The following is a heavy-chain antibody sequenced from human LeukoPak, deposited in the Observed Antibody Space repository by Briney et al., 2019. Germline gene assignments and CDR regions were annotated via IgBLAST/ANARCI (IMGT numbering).Heavy chain of an antibody. CDR3: AKDHCSRCSEDDFLDY. Sequence: GSLLLPCAASGFSFSGYGMHWVRQGPGKGLEWVAFIRSDGSNIYYADSVKGRFTVSRDNSKKTLDLQMNSLRGEDTAMYYCAKDHCSRCSEDDFLDYSGPGNLITVSS. V-gene: IGHV3-30*02. CDR1: GFSFSGYG. CDR2: IRSDGSNI. D-gene: IGHD2-15*01. J-gene: IGHJ4*02.